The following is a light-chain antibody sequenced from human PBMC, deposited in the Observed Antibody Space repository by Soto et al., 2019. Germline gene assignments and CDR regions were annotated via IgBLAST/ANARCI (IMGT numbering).Light chain of an antibody. CDR2: GAS. J-gene: IGKJ4*01. Sequence: PGERATLSCRASQRVSSTFLAWYQQKPGQPPRLLIYGASTRGTGIPDRFSGSGSGTDFTLTISRLEPEDFAVYYCQHYGSSPPLTFGGGTKVEIK. CDR3: QHYGSSPPLT. CDR1: QRVSSTF. V-gene: IGKV3-20*01.